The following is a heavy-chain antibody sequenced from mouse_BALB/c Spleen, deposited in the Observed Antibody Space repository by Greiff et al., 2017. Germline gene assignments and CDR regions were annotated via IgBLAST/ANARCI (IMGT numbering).Heavy chain of an antibody. Sequence: EVKLMESGPSLVKPSQTLSLTCSVTGDSITSGYWNWIRKFPGNKLEYMGYISYSGSTYYNPSLKSRISITRDTSKNQYYLQLNSVTTEDTATYYCARRASYYGNLYAMDYWGQGTSVTVSS. V-gene: IGHV3-8*02. CDR1: GDSITSGY. CDR2: ISYSGST. D-gene: IGHD2-10*01. J-gene: IGHJ4*01. CDR3: ARRASYYGNLYAMDY.